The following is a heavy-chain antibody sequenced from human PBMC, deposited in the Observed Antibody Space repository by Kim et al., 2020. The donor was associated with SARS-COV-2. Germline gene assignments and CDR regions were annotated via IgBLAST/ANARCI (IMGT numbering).Heavy chain of an antibody. CDR2: GPA. D-gene: IGHD7-27*01. V-gene: IGHV1-69*01. CDR3: ARDTGYFDY. Sequence: GPANYAQKFQGRVTITADESTSTAYMELSSLRSEDTAVYYCARDTGYFDYWGQGTLVTVSS. J-gene: IGHJ4*02.